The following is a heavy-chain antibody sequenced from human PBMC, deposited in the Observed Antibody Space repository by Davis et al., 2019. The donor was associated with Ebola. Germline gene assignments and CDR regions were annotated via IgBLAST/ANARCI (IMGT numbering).Heavy chain of an antibody. CDR1: GYTFTSYG. CDR2: ISTYNDNT. V-gene: IGHV1-18*01. D-gene: IGHD3-22*01. Sequence: ASVKVSCKASGYTFTSYGISWVRQTPGQGLEWMGWISTYNDNTNYVQKLQGRVIMTTDTSTSTAYMELRSLRSDDTAVYYCARSITMIVVAYFDIWGQGTMVTVSS. CDR3: ARSITMIVVAYFDI. J-gene: IGHJ3*02.